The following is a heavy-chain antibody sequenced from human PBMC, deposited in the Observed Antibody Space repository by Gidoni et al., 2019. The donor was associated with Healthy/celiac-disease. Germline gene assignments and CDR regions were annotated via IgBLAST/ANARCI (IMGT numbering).Heavy chain of an antibody. Sequence: QVQLVESGGGVVQPGRSLRLSCAASGFTFRSYAMHWVRQAPGKGLAWVAVISYDGSNKYYADSVKGRFTISRDNSKNTLYLQMNSLRAEDTAVYYCAGGYCSGGSCLPLDVWGQGTTVTVSS. D-gene: IGHD2-15*01. CDR1: GFTFRSYA. V-gene: IGHV3-30-3*01. CDR3: AGGYCSGGSCLPLDV. J-gene: IGHJ6*02. CDR2: ISYDGSNK.